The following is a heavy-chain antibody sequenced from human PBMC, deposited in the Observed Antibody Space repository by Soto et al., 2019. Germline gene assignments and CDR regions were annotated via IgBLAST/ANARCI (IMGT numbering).Heavy chain of an antibody. D-gene: IGHD3-10*01. V-gene: IGHV3-48*01. CDR3: ARPTFFFGSGSYSANAYAMDV. CDR1: GFTFSSYS. CDR2: ISSSSSTM. Sequence: EVQLVESGGGLVQPGGSLRLSCAASGFTFSSYSMNWVRQAPGKGLEWISYISSSSSTMYYADSVKGRFTVSRDNAQTSLSLHMNSLRAEDTAVYYCARPTFFFGSGSYSANAYAMDVWGQGTTVTVSS. J-gene: IGHJ6*02.